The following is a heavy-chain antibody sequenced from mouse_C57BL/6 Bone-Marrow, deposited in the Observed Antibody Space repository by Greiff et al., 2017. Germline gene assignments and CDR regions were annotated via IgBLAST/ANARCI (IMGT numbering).Heavy chain of an antibody. CDR2: IYPGNSDT. CDR1: GYTFTSYW. V-gene: IGHV1-5*01. CDR3: TRGDGYYFYYFDY. D-gene: IGHD2-3*01. Sequence: VQLQQSGTVLARPGASVKMSCKTSGYTFTSYWMHWVKQRPGQGLEWIGAIYPGNSDTSYNQKFKGKAKLTAVTSASTAYMELSSLTNEDSAVCCCTRGDGYYFYYFDYWGQGTTLTVSS. J-gene: IGHJ2*01.